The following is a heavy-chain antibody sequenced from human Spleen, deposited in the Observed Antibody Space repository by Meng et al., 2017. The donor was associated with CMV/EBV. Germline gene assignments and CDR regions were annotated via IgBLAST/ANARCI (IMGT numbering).Heavy chain of an antibody. Sequence: ASVKVYCKASGYTFIGYDLHWVRQAPGQGLEWMGWINPKSGGTNYAQRFQGRVTMTTDTSISTAYMELSRLRSDDTALYYCSRVGGYCTATSCLGTMDVWGQGTTVTVSS. V-gene: IGHV1-2*02. CDR3: SRVGGYCTATSCLGTMDV. J-gene: IGHJ6*02. CDR2: INPKSGGT. D-gene: IGHD2-2*01. CDR1: GYTFIGYD.